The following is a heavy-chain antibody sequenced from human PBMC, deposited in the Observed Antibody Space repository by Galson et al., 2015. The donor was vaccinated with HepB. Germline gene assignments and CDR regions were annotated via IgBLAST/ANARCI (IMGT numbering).Heavy chain of an antibody. Sequence: TLSLTCAVSGGSISSGGYYWSWIRQPPGKGLEWIGYIYYSGSTYYNPSLKSRVTISVDTSKNQFSLKLSSVTAADTAVYYCASGLYYYDSSGPGLFDYWGQGTLVTVSS. CDR1: GGSISSGGYY. D-gene: IGHD3-22*01. CDR3: ASGLYYYDSSGPGLFDY. J-gene: IGHJ4*02. CDR2: IYYSGST. V-gene: IGHV4-30-4*01.